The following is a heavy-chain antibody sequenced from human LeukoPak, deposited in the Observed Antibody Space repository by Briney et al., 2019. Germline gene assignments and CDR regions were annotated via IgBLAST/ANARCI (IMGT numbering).Heavy chain of an antibody. V-gene: IGHV4-59*08. CDR1: GGTISSYN. CDR2: IYYSGST. D-gene: IGHD1-26*01. J-gene: IGHJ5*02. Sequence: SETLSLTCSVSGGTISSYNWSWIRQPPGKGLEWIGYIYYSGSTNYNPSLKSRVTVSLDTSKNQFSLKLSSVTVADTAVYYCARHESIVGGNWFDPWGQGTLVTVSS. CDR3: ARHESIVGGNWFDP.